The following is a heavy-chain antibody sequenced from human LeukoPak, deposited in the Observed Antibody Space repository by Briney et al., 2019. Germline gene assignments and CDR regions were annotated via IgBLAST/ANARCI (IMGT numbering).Heavy chain of an antibody. V-gene: IGHV5-51*01. CDR2: IYPGDSDT. CDR1: GFSFTSYW. CDR3: ATYPTSIGFDP. J-gene: IGHJ5*02. D-gene: IGHD4-11*01. Sequence: GESLKISCKGSGFSFTSYWIAWVRQMPGKGLEWMGIIYPGDSDTRYSPSFQGQVTISADKSISTAYLQWSSLKASDTAMYYCATYPTSIGFDPWGQGTLVTVSS.